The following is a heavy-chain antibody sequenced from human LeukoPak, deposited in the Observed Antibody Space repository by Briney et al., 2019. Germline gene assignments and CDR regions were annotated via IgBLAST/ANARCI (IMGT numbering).Heavy chain of an antibody. CDR2: IYYSGST. CDR3: ARAEAAYYYGSGSYLRDWYFDL. Sequence: PSETLSLTCTVSGGSISSYYWSWIRQPPGKGLEWIGYIYYSGSTNYNPSLKSRVTISADTSKNQFSLELSSVTAADTAVYYCARAEAAYYYGSGSYLRDWYFDLWGRDTLVTVSS. J-gene: IGHJ2*01. D-gene: IGHD3-10*01. CDR1: GGSISSYY. V-gene: IGHV4-59*01.